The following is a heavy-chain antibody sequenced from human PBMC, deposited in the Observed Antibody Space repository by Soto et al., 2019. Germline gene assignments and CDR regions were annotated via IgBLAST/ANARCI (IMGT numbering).Heavy chain of an antibody. J-gene: IGHJ4*02. CDR2: INPSDSNT. Sequence: GESLKISCKGFGDSFTSYWISWVRQMPGKGLESMGRINPSDSNTNYSPSFQGHVAISVDKSISTAYLQWSSLKASDTAMYYCARLYCTTTRCYGPIAYWGQGTLVTVSS. CDR1: GDSFTSYW. CDR3: ARLYCTTTRCYGPIAY. D-gene: IGHD2-2*01. V-gene: IGHV5-10-1*01.